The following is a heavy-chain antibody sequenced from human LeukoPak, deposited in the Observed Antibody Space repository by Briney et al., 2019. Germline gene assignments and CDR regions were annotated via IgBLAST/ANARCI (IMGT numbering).Heavy chain of an antibody. V-gene: IGHV3-74*01. CDR3: ARDGGYYDSSGTPQHYYYGMDV. J-gene: IGHJ6*02. Sequence: GGSLRLSCAASGFTFSSYWMNWVRQAPGKGLVWVSRIASDGSSTTYADSVKGRFSISRDNAKDTLYLQMNSLRVEDTAVYYCARDGGYYDSSGTPQHYYYGMDVWGQGTTVTVSS. CDR1: GFTFSSYW. D-gene: IGHD3-22*01. CDR2: IASDGSST.